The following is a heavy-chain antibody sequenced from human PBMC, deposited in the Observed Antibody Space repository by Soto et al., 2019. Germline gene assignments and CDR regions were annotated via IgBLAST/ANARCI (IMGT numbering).Heavy chain of an antibody. J-gene: IGHJ6*03. Sequence: SQTLSLTCAISGDSVSSNSAAWNWIGLSPSRGLEWLARTYYRSRWYNDYAVSVRSRITVNPDTSKNQFSLQLTSVTPEDTAVYYCAGTTSHQWYYMDVWGKATTVTVSS. V-gene: IGHV6-1*01. CDR1: GDSVSSNSAA. D-gene: IGHD1-7*01. CDR3: AGTTSHQWYYMDV. CDR2: TYYRSRWYN.